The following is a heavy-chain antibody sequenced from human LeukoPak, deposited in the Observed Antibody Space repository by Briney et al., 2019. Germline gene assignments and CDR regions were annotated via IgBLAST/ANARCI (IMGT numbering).Heavy chain of an antibody. CDR3: ARGTVVTPGFDY. CDR1: GFTFSNYA. D-gene: IGHD4-23*01. J-gene: IGHJ4*02. V-gene: IGHV3-30-3*01. Sequence: GGSLRLSCAASGFTFSNYALHWVRQAPGKGLEWVSALSHDGSNKYFADSVKGRFTISRDNSKNTLYLQMNSLRPEDTAVYYCARGTVVTPGFDYWGQGTLVTVSS. CDR2: LSHDGSNK.